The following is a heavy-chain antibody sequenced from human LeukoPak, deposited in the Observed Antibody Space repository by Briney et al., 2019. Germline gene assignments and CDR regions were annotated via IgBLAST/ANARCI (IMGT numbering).Heavy chain of an antibody. V-gene: IGHV1-46*01. J-gene: IGHJ5*02. CDR3: ARSANPDSSSNWPGARFDP. Sequence: ASVKVSCKASGYIFTNYYIHWVGQAPGQGLEWMGIINPSGGSTRHAQKFQGRVSMTRDMSTNTVYMELSSLRPEDTAVYYCARSANPDSSSNWPGARFDPWGQGTLVTVSS. D-gene: IGHD6-13*01. CDR2: INPSGGST. CDR1: GYIFTNYY.